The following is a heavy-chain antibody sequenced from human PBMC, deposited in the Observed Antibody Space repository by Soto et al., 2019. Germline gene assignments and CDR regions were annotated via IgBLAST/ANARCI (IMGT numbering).Heavy chain of an antibody. CDR1: GFSFSGDY. CDR2: INAHSGGT. Sequence: APVKLACKAAGFSFSGDYRHRRRHAPGQGLEWMGWINAHSGGTEYAQKFEGRGTLTRDTSIATAYLTLTSLTSDDTDLYYCAKELTRKFVYWLGPSAQRLQVTVSS. D-gene: IGHD3-10*01. V-gene: IGHV1-2*02. CDR3: AKELTRKFVYWLGP. J-gene: IGHJ5*02.